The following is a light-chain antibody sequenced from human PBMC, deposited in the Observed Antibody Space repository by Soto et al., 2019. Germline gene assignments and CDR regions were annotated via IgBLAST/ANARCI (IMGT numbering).Light chain of an antibody. J-gene: IGLJ3*02. CDR1: SSNIGAGYD. CDR3: QSYDSSLSSWV. V-gene: IGLV1-40*01. CDR2: GNS. Sequence: QSVLTQPPSVSGAPGQRVTISCTGSSSNIGAGYDVHWYQQLPGKAPKLLISGNSNRPSGVPDRLSGSKSGTSASLAITGLQVEDEADYYCQSYDSSLSSWVFGGGTQLTVL.